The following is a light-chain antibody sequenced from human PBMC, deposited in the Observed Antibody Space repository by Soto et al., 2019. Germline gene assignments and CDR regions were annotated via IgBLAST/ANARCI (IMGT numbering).Light chain of an antibody. J-gene: IGKJ1*01. CDR1: QSVSSSY. Sequence: EIVLTQSPGTLSLSPGERATLSCRASQSVSSSYLAWYQQKPGQAPRLLMYGASSRATGIPERFSGSGSGTDFTLTISRLEPEDFAVYYCQQYGSSPPTFGQGTKVEIK. CDR2: GAS. CDR3: QQYGSSPPT. V-gene: IGKV3-20*01.